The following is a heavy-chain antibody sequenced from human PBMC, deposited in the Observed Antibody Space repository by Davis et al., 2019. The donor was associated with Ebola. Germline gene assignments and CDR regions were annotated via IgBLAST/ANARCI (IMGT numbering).Heavy chain of an antibody. D-gene: IGHD6-19*01. V-gene: IGHV3-53*01. CDR3: AGGTRSGWHLEY. CDR2: IYSGSST. Sequence: GESLKISCAASGFTVSSNYMNWVRQAPGKGLEWVSGIYSGSSTYCADSVKGRFTISRDNSKNTLFLQMNTLRAEDAAVYYCAGGTRSGWHLEYWGQGTLVTVSS. J-gene: IGHJ4*02. CDR1: GFTVSSNY.